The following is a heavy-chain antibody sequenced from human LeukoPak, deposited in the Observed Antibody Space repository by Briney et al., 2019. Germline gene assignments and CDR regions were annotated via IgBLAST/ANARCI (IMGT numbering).Heavy chain of an antibody. Sequence: GGSLRLSCAASGFTFNTYPMHWVRQAPGKGLEWVAIISHDGSNKYYADSVKGRFTMSRDNSKNTLYLQMNSLRAEDTAVYYCAKSKGRATILAGFDYWGQGTLVTVSS. V-gene: IGHV3-30-3*02. CDR3: AKSKGRATILAGFDY. J-gene: IGHJ4*02. CDR2: ISHDGSNK. CDR1: GFTFNTYP. D-gene: IGHD1-26*01.